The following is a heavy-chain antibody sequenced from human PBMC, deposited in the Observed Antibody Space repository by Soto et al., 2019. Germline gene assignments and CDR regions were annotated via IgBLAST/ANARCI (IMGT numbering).Heavy chain of an antibody. J-gene: IGHJ6*03. CDR3: ARRRVATIRGHYYYYMDV. CDR2: IYYSGST. CDR1: GGSISSYY. Sequence: SETLSLTCTVSGGSISSYYWSWIRQPPGKGLEWIGYIYYSGSTNYNPSLKSRVTISVDTSKNQFSLKLSSVTAADTAVYYCARRRVATIRGHYYYYMDVWGKGTTVTVSS. V-gene: IGHV4-59*08. D-gene: IGHD5-12*01.